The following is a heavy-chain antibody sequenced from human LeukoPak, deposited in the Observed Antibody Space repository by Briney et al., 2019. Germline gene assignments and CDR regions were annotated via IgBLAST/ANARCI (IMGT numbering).Heavy chain of an antibody. Sequence: ASVTVSCKASGYTFTSYGISWVRQAPGQGLEWMGWISAYNGNTNYAQKLQGRVTMTTDTSTSTAYMELRSLRSDDTAVYYCARDRPYSSGWYGPQTDYWGQGTLVTVSS. D-gene: IGHD6-19*01. CDR3: ARDRPYSSGWYGPQTDY. CDR2: ISAYNGNT. J-gene: IGHJ4*02. V-gene: IGHV1-18*01. CDR1: GYTFTSYG.